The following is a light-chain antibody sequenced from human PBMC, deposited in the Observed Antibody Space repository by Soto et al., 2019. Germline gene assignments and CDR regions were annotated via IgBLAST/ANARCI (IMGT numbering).Light chain of an antibody. CDR3: LQDDNYPRT. Sequence: AIQMTQSPSSLSASVGDRVTITCRASQAIRNDLGWYQQKPGKAPKLLIYAASHLQSGVPSRFSGSGADTDFTLTINNLQPEDFATYYCLQDDNYPRTFGQGTNLEIK. J-gene: IGKJ2*01. CDR2: AAS. V-gene: IGKV1-6*01. CDR1: QAIRND.